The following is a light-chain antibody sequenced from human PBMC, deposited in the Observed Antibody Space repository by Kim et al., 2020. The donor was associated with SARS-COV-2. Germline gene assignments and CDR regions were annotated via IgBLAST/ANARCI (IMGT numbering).Light chain of an antibody. J-gene: IGKJ2*01. Sequence: DIQMTQSPFSLSASVGDRVTITCRASQSISIYLNWYQQKPGKAPKLLIYAASSLPSGVPSRFSGSGSGTDFTLTISSLQPEDFATYYCQQGYGTFGQGTKLEIK. CDR3: QQGYGT. CDR1: QSISIY. V-gene: IGKV1-39*01. CDR2: AAS.